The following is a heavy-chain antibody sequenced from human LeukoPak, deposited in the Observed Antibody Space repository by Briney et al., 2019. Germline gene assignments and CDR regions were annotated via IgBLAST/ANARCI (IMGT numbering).Heavy chain of an antibody. J-gene: IGHJ4*02. CDR3: ARDRDYSNTERGFDY. Sequence: ASVKVSCKTSGYTFTDYYIHWVRQAPGQGLEWMGWINPNSGETNSAQKFQGRVTMTGDTSISTAYMELRRVTSDDTAVYYCARDRDYSNTERGFDYWGQGTLVTVTS. D-gene: IGHD4-11*01. CDR2: INPNSGET. CDR1: GYTFTDYY. V-gene: IGHV1-2*02.